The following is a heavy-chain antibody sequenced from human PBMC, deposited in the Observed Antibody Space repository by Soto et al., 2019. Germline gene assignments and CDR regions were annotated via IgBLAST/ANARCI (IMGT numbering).Heavy chain of an antibody. CDR1: GGSISTYY. J-gene: IGHJ3*02. Sequence: SLTCTVSGGSISTYYWNWIRQSPGKGLEWIGYIYRTGSTHYNPSLNSRAAISLDSSRDRFSLQLKAVTAADTAVYFCARQIGDDPFDIWGRGTMVTVSS. D-gene: IGHD3-3*01. CDR2: IYRTGST. V-gene: IGHV4-59*01. CDR3: ARQIGDDPFDI.